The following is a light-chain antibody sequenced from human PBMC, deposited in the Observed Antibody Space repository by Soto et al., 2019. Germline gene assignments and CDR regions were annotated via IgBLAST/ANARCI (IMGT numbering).Light chain of an antibody. V-gene: IGLV2-14*01. Sequence: QSVLTQPASVSGCPGQSITICCTGASSDVGGYNYVSWYQQHPGKAPKLMIYDVSYRPSGVSDRFSGSKSGNTASLTISGLQSEDEADYYCDSYTSGSSYVFGTGTKVTVL. CDR1: SSDVGGYNY. CDR3: DSYTSGSSYV. CDR2: DVS. J-gene: IGLJ1*01.